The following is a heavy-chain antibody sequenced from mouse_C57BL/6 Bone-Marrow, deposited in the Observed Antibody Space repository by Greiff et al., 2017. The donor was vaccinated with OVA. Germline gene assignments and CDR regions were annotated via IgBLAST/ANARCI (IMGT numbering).Heavy chain of an antibody. D-gene: IGHD1-1*01. V-gene: IGHV5-12*01. Sequence: DVKLVESGGGLVQPGGSLKLSCAASGFTFSDYYMYWVRQTPEKRLEWVACISNGGGSTYYPDTVKGRFTISRDHAKNTLYLQMSRLKSEDTAMYYGAGHPLYYYGKDFDVWGTGTTVTVSS. CDR3: AGHPLYYYGKDFDV. CDR1: GFTFSDYY. CDR2: ISNGGGST. J-gene: IGHJ1*03.